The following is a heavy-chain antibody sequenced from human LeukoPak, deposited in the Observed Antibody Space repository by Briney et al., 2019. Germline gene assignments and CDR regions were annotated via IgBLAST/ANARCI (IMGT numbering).Heavy chain of an antibody. CDR2: ISHDANNK. Sequence: GGSLRLSCAASGFTFSNFAMHWVRQAPGKGLEWVATISHDANNKYYGDSVKGRFTFSRDNSKNTLYLQMNSLRVEDTAVYYCAKDRQGPNYGFYGDYWGQGTLVTVSS. V-gene: IGHV3-30-3*01. J-gene: IGHJ4*02. CDR1: GFTFSNFA. D-gene: IGHD3-10*01. CDR3: AKDRQGPNYGFYGDY.